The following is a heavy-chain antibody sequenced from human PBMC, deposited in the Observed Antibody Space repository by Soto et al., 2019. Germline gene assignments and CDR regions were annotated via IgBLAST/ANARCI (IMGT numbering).Heavy chain of an antibody. J-gene: IGHJ4*02. D-gene: IGHD6-6*01. CDR3: AKNGPRSGYSSSSTNLDY. V-gene: IGHV3-23*01. Sequence: GGSLRLSCAASGFTFSSYGMSWVRQAPGKGLEWVSAMSGSGGSTYYADSVKGRFTISRDNSKNTLFLQMNSLRAEDTAVYYCAKNGPRSGYSSSSTNLDYWGQGTLVTVSS. CDR2: MSGSGGST. CDR1: GFTFSSYG.